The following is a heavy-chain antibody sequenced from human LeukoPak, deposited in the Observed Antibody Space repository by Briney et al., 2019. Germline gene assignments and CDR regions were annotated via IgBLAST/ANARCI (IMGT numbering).Heavy chain of an antibody. Sequence: GGSLRLSCAASGFTFSSYSMNWVRQAPGKGLEWVSSISSSSSYIYYADSVKGRFTISRDNAKNSLYLQMNSLRAEDTAVYYCARSHSSGYLFDYWGQGILVTVSS. V-gene: IGHV3-21*01. CDR3: ARSHSSGYLFDY. J-gene: IGHJ4*02. D-gene: IGHD3-22*01. CDR1: GFTFSSYS. CDR2: ISSSSSYI.